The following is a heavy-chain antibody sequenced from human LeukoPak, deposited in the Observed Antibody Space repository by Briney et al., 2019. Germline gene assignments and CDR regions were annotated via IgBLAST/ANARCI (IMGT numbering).Heavy chain of an antibody. CDR3: ARQNHSAYDAFDI. J-gene: IGHJ3*02. Sequence: GASVKVSCKASGYTFTGYYMHWVRQAPGQGLEWMGWINPNSGGTNYAQKFQGWVTMTRDTSISTAYMELSRLRSDDTAVYYCARQNHSAYDAFDIWGQGTMVSVSS. CDR2: INPNSGGT. CDR1: GYTFTGYY. D-gene: IGHD5-12*01. V-gene: IGHV1-2*04.